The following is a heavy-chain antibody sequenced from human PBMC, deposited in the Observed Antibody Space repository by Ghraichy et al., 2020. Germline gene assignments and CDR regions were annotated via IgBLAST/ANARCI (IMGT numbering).Heavy chain of an antibody. CDR3: ARGIISYSSSWYWTNWFDP. J-gene: IGHJ5*02. CDR1: GYTFTSYA. V-gene: IGHV1-3*01. D-gene: IGHD6-13*01. Sequence: ASVKVSCKASGYTFTSYAMHWVRQAPGQRLEWMGWINAGNGNTKYSQKFQGRVTITRDTSASTAYMELSSLRSEDTAVYYCARGIISYSSSWYWTNWFDPWGQGTLVTVSS. CDR2: INAGNGNT.